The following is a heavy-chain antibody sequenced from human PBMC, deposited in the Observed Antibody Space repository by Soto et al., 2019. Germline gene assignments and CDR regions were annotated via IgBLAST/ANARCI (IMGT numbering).Heavy chain of an antibody. D-gene: IGHD1-26*01. CDR1: GFIFSNYV. Sequence: EVQLVDSGGGLVQPGGSLRLSCAASGFIFSNYVMSWVRQAPGKGLEWVASISDSGGTSYYADSVKGRFTISRDNSKNTLYLQMNSLRADDTAIYYCAKRPSALLTFHYWGQGTLVTVSS. J-gene: IGHJ4*02. CDR2: ISDSGGTS. V-gene: IGHV3-23*04. CDR3: AKRPSALLTFHY.